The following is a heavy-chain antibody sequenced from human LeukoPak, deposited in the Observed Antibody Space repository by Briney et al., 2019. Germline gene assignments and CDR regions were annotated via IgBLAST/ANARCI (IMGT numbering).Heavy chain of an antibody. CDR2: IIPIFGIA. Sequence: ASVKVSCKASGGTFSSYAISWVRQAPGQGLEWMGRIIPIFGIANYAQKFQGRVTTTADKSTSTAYMELSSLRSEDTAVYYCARARAAPPSYYGMDVWGQGTTVTVSS. CDR3: ARARAAPPSYYGMDV. V-gene: IGHV1-69*04. J-gene: IGHJ6*02. D-gene: IGHD6-25*01. CDR1: GGTFSSYA.